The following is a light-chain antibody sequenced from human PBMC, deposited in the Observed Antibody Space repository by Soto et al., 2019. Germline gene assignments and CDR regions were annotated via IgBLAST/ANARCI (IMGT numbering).Light chain of an antibody. V-gene: IGKV3-20*01. J-gene: IGKJ5*01. CDR1: QSVNTK. CDR2: GAS. CDR3: HQYGGSPIT. Sequence: IVLTQSPGTLSLSPGDRVTLSCRASQSVNTKLAWYQQKPGQAPTLLMSGASNRASGVPVRFSGSGSETDFTLPISRLEPEDFALYYCHQYGGSPITFGLGTRLEIK.